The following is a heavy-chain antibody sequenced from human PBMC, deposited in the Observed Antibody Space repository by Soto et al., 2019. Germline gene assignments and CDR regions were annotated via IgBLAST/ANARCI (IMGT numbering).Heavy chain of an antibody. V-gene: IGHV4-59*08. CDR3: ARGSGWLTDY. Sequence: QVQLHEPGPGLVKPSETLSLTCTVSDVSTSNFFWKWFRQPPGKGLEWIGNIHSSGTTNYNPSLXSXVXIPXDTSNSQCSLKMNSVTAADTAVYYCARGSGWLTDYWGQGSQVTVST. CDR1: DVSTSNFF. D-gene: IGHD6-19*01. J-gene: IGHJ4*02. CDR2: IHSSGTT.